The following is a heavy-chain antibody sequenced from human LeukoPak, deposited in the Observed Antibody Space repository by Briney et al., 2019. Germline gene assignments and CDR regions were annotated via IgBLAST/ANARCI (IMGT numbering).Heavy chain of an antibody. CDR1: GGTFSSYA. CDR3: ARGYGDYEERFDP. V-gene: IGHV1-69*05. D-gene: IGHD4-17*01. J-gene: IGHJ5*02. CDR2: IVPIFGTA. Sequence: SVKVSCKAAGGTFSSYAISWVRQAPGQGLEWMGRIVPIFGTANYAQKFQGRVTITTDESTSTAYMELSSLRSEDTAVYYCARGYGDYEERFDPWGQGTLVTVSS.